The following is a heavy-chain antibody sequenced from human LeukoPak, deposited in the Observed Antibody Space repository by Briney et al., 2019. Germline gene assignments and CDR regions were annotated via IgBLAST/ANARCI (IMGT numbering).Heavy chain of an antibody. J-gene: IGHJ3*02. CDR3: AGVMRGAFDI. CDR2: LYSGGNT. Sequence: GGSLRLSCAASGFTVSSNDMNWVRQAPGKGLEWVSLLYSGGNTFYADSVKGRFTISRDNSNNTLYLQLDSLRVEDTAVYYCAGVMRGAFDIWGQGTLVTVSS. CDR1: GFTVSSND. V-gene: IGHV3-53*01.